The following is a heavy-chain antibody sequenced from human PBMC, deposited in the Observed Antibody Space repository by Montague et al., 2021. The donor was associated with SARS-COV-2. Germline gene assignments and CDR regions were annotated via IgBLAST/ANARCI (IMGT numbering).Heavy chain of an antibody. D-gene: IGHD6-19*01. Sequence: SETLSLTCTVSGGSISSSSYYWGWLRQPPGKGLEWIGSIYYSGSTYYNPPLKSRVTISVDTSKNQFSLKLSSVTAADTAVYYCARQENSSGWFKPDAFDNWGQGTMVTVSS. V-gene: IGHV4-39*01. J-gene: IGHJ3*02. CDR2: IYYSGST. CDR1: GGSISSSSYY. CDR3: ARQENSSGWFKPDAFDN.